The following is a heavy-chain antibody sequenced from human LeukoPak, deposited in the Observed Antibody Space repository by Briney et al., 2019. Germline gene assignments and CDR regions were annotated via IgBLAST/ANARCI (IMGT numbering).Heavy chain of an antibody. CDR3: ARGSIAEAAAFDY. CDR2: MYHSGTT. Sequence: SETLSLTCSVSGGSISSSSYSWTWIRQPPGKGLEWVGTMYHSGTTYYNPSLTSRGTISVDTSKNQFSLGLKFVTAADTAVYYCARGSIAEAAAFDYWGQGTLVTVSS. J-gene: IGHJ4*02. D-gene: IGHD6-13*01. V-gene: IGHV4-39*07. CDR1: GGSISSSSYS.